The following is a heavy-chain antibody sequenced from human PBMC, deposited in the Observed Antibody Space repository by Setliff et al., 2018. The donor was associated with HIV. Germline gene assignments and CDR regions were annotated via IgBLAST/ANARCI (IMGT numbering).Heavy chain of an antibody. CDR1: DVSFSNYD. Sequence: SETMSLTCVVSDVSFSNYDWTWIRQSPGKELEWIAYISTSGTTTYNPSVKGRFTISRDNSKNTLFLQMNSLSAEETAVYYCARDRQRVGYGSDFDHWGQGTLVTVSS. V-gene: IGHV4-4*08. J-gene: IGHJ4*02. CDR2: ISTSGTT. D-gene: IGHD5-18*01. CDR3: ARDRQRVGYGSDFDH.